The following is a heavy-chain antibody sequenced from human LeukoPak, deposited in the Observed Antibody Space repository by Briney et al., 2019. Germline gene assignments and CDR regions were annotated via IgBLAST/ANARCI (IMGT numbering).Heavy chain of an antibody. V-gene: IGHV4-39*01. Sequence: SETLSLTCTVSGGSISSSSYYWGWIRPPPGKGLEWIGSIYYSGSSYYNQSLKSRVIISVDTSKNQFSLKLSCVTAADTAVYYCARHVGSGSYFDYWGQGTLVTVSS. D-gene: IGHD3-22*01. CDR1: GGSISSSSYY. CDR2: IYYSGSS. J-gene: IGHJ4*02. CDR3: ARHVGSGSYFDY.